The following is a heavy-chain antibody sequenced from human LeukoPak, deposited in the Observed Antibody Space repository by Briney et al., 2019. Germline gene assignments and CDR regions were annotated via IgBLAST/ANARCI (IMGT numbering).Heavy chain of an antibody. CDR3: ARDAGHQLSRRNYYAMDV. D-gene: IGHD2-2*01. CDR2: IYYGGST. CDR1: GASISSSSYY. J-gene: IGHJ6*02. Sequence: SSGTLSLTCTVSGASISSSSYYWGWIRQPPGKGLEWIGSIYYGGSTYYNPSLKSRVTISVDTSKNQFSLKVNSVTAADTAVYYCARDAGHQLSRRNYYAMDVWGQGTTVTVSS. V-gene: IGHV4-39*07.